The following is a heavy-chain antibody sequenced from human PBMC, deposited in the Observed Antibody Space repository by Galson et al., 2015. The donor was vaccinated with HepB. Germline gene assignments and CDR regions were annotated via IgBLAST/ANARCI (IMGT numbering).Heavy chain of an antibody. V-gene: IGHV4-39*01. CDR2: TFYRGNT. J-gene: IGHJ4*02. D-gene: IGHD1-1*01. CDR3: ARQPLGSHHFDA. CDR1: GGSINNINYY. Sequence: ETLSLTCTVSGGSINNINYYWAWIRQPPGKGLEWIGNTFYRGNTYYRPSLKSRVTISVDTSNNQFSLKLRSVTAADTAVYYCARQPLGSHHFDAWGQGTLVSVSS.